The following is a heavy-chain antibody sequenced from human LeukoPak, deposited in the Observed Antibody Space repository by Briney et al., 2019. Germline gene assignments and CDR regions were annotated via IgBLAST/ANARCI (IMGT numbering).Heavy chain of an antibody. D-gene: IGHD3-3*01. V-gene: IGHV3-30-3*01. J-gene: IGHJ6*02. CDR2: ISYDGSNK. CDR1: GFTFSSYA. Sequence: PGGSLRLSCAASGFTFSSYAMHWVRQAPGKGLEWVAVISYDGSNKYYADSVKGRFTISRDNSKNTLYLQMNSLRAVDTAVYYCARDRLEGTDYDFWSGYYHYYGMDVWGRGTTVTVSS. CDR3: ARDRLEGTDYDFWSGYYHYYGMDV.